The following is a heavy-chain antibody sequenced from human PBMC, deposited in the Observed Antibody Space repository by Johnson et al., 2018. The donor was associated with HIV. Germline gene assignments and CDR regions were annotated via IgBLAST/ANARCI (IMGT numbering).Heavy chain of an antibody. J-gene: IGHJ3*02. V-gene: IGHV3-74*02. D-gene: IGHD1-7*01. CDR2: INNDGSST. Sequence: VQLVESGVGVVQPGKSLTLSCVVSGLSFCTYWMHWVRQAPRKGLVWVSRINNDGSSTAYADSVKGRFTISRDNAKNTLYLQMNSLRAEDTAVYYCARARDWNYGDIWGQGTMVTVSS. CDR3: ARARDWNYGDI. CDR1: GLSFCTYW.